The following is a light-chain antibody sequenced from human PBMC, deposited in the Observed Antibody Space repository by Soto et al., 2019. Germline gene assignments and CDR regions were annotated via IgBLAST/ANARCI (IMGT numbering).Light chain of an antibody. J-gene: IGLJ3*02. CDR1: SGHSSYA. CDR2: LNSDGSH. CDR3: QTWDTGTWV. V-gene: IGLV4-69*01. Sequence: QAVVTQSPAASASLGASVKLTCTLTSGHSSYAIAWHQQQPEKGPRYLMKLNSDGSHNKGDGIPDRFSGSSSGAEHYLTISSLQSEDEAIYYCQTWDTGTWVFGGGTKVTVL.